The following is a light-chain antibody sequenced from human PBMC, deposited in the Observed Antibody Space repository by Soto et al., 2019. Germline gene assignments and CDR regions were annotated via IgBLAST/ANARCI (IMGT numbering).Light chain of an antibody. CDR1: QSVSSY. CDR2: DAS. J-gene: IGKJ5*01. CDR3: KQRSNWPIT. V-gene: IGKV3-11*01. Sequence: IVLTQSPATLSLSPGERATLSCMASQSVSSYLAWYQQKPGQAPRLLIYDASNRATGIPARFSGSGSGTDFTLTISRLETEDFAVYYCKQRSNWPITFGQGKRLDI.